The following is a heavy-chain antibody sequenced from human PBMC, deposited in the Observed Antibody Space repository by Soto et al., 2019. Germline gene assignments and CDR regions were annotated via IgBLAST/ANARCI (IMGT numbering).Heavy chain of an antibody. D-gene: IGHD3-10*01. J-gene: IGHJ4*02. Sequence: ASVKVSCKASGYTFTIYGINWVRQAPGQGLEWMGWISPDNGNTNYAQKLQGRVTMTTDTSTSTAYMELRSLRSDDTAVYYCARDYYGSGSYYNHGYWGQGILVTVSS. CDR1: GYTFTIYG. CDR2: ISPDNGNT. V-gene: IGHV1-18*01. CDR3: ARDYYGSGSYYNHGY.